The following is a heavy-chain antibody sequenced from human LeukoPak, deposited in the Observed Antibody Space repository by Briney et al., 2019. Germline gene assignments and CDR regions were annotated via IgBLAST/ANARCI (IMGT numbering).Heavy chain of an antibody. D-gene: IGHD2-8*01. CDR1: GFTFDVDG. V-gene: IGHV3-20*04. J-gene: IGHJ4*02. Sequence: GGSLRPSCEASGFTFDVDGMSWVRQLPGQGLEWVCCINRNGDSTDYAGSVKGRFTISRDNAKNSHFLQMHSLRVEDTALYFCARGFRNGPFDCWGQGTLVTVSS. CDR3: ARGFRNGPFDC. CDR2: INRNGDST.